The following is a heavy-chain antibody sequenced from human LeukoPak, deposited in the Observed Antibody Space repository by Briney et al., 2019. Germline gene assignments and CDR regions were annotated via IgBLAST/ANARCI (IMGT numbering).Heavy chain of an antibody. V-gene: IGHV6-1*01. J-gene: IGHJ6*02. Sequence: SQTLSLTCAISGDSVSSNSAAWNWIRQSPSIGLEWLGRTYYRSKWYNDYAVSVKSRITINPDTSKNQFSLQLNSVTPEDTAVYYCARDRTRGELLPYYGMDVWGQGTTVTVSS. CDR1: GDSVSSNSAA. CDR3: ARDRTRGELLPYYGMDV. D-gene: IGHD1-26*01. CDR2: TYYRSKWYN.